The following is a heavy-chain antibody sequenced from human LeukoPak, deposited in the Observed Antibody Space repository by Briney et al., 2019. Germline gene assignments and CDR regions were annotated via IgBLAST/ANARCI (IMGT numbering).Heavy chain of an antibody. Sequence: SHTLSLTCAISGDSVSTNSVAWNWIRQSPSRGLEWLGRTSYRSKWYNDYAVSVKSRITITPDTSKNQFSLQLISVTPEDTAVYYCAREAEITRFDYWGQGTLVTVSS. CDR1: GDSVSTNSVA. J-gene: IGHJ4*02. D-gene: IGHD5-24*01. V-gene: IGHV6-1*01. CDR2: TSYRSKWYN. CDR3: AREAEITRFDY.